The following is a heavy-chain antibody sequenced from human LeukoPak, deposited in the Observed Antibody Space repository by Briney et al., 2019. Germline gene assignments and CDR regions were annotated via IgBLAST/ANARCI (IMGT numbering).Heavy chain of an antibody. CDR2: IYTSGST. Sequence: SETLSLTCTVSGGSISSYSWSWIRQPAGKGLGWIGRIYTSGSTNYNPPLKSRVTMSVDTSKNQFSLKLSSVTAADTAVYYCASSYSGSHPIFDYWGQGTLVTVSS. CDR1: GGSISSYS. V-gene: IGHV4-4*07. CDR3: ASSYSGSHPIFDY. J-gene: IGHJ4*02. D-gene: IGHD1-26*01.